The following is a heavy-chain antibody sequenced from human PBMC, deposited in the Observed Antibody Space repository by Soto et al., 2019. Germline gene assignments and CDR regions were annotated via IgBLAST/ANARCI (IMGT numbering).Heavy chain of an antibody. Sequence: GGSLRLSCAASGFTFSSYAMHWVRQAPGKGLEWVAVISYDGSTFYADSVKGRFTISGDNSKNTLYLQMNSLRVEDTAMYYCVRENYYYGMDVWGQGTAVTVSS. CDR1: GFTFSSYA. J-gene: IGHJ6*02. CDR2: ISYDGST. V-gene: IGHV3-30*14. CDR3: VRENYYYGMDV.